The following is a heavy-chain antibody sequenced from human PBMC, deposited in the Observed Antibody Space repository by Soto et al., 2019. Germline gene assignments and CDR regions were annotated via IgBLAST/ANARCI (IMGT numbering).Heavy chain of an antibody. CDR2: TYYRSRWYH. V-gene: IGHV6-1*01. CDR1: GDSISSNSAA. J-gene: IGHJ4*02. D-gene: IGHD4-4*01. CDR3: ASYRYDY. Sequence: QTLSLTCAISGDSISSNSAAWNWIRQSPSRGLEWLGRTYYRSRWYHDYAVSVKSRIIINPDTSKNQVSLQLNSVTPDDTAVYYCASYRYDYWGQGTVVTVSS.